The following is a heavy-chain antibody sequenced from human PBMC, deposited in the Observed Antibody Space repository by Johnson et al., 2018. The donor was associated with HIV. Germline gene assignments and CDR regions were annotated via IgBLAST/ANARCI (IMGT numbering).Heavy chain of an antibody. Sequence: VQLVESGGGVVRPGGSLRLSCAASGFRFEDYGMNWVRQTPGKGLEWVSSINWYGGSTDYVDSVKGRFTISRDNAKNSLYVQMNTMRAEDTAFYYCARASGFTIGGETSRVDGFDIWGQGTVVTVSS. J-gene: IGHJ3*02. D-gene: IGHD3-3*01. CDR3: ARASGFTIGGETSRVDGFDI. CDR1: GFRFEDYG. CDR2: INWYGGST. V-gene: IGHV3-20*04.